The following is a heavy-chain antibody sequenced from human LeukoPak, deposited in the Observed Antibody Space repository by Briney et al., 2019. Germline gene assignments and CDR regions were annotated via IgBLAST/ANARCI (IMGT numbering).Heavy chain of an antibody. D-gene: IGHD3-22*01. CDR1: GYTFTSYG. V-gene: IGHV1-18*01. CDR2: ISAYNGNT. CDR3: ARVTYYDSSGYYYYYYYMDV. J-gene: IGHJ6*03. Sequence: ASVKVSCKASGYTFTSYGISWVRQAPGQGLEWMGWISAYNGNTNYAQKLQGRVTMTTDTSTSTAYMELRSLRSDDTAVCYCARVTYYDSSGYYYYYYYMDVWGKGTTVTVSS.